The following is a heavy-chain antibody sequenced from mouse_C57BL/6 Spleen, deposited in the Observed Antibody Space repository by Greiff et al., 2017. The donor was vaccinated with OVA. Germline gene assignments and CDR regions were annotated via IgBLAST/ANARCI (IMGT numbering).Heavy chain of an antibody. CDR2: IRSKSNNYAT. D-gene: IGHD2-2*01. CDR1: GFSFNTYA. J-gene: IGHJ1*03. CDR3: VRQNGYYWYFDV. V-gene: IGHV10-1*01. Sequence: DVQLVESGGGLVQPKGSLKLSCAASGFSFNTYAMNWVRQAPGKGLEWVARIRSKSNNYATYYADSVKDRFTISRDDSESMLYLQMNNLKTEDTAMYCCVRQNGYYWYFDVWGTGTTVTVSS.